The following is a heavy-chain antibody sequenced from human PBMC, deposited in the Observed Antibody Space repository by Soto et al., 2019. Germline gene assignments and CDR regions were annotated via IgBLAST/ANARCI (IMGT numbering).Heavy chain of an antibody. D-gene: IGHD3-22*01. CDR3: ARVPSSGYYLDYFDY. CDR1: GGSISSGDYY. V-gene: IGHV4-30-4*01. J-gene: IGHJ4*02. CDR2: ISYSGST. Sequence: SETLSLTCAVSGGSISSGDYYWSWIRQPPGKGLEWIGYISYSGSTYYNPSLKSRVTISVDTSKNQFSLKLSSVTAADTAVYYCARVPSSGYYLDYFDYWGQGTLVTVSS.